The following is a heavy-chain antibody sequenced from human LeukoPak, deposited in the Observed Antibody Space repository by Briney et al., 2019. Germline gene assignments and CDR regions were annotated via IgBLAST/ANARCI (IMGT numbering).Heavy chain of an antibody. CDR3: ARLLVRGVLDY. V-gene: IGHV4-4*08. Sequence: PSKTLSLTCTVSGGSFTSYYWTWIRQPPGEGLEYIGYVYTSGSTNYNPSLKSRVTISVDTSKNQFSLRLSSVTAADTGVYYCARLLVRGVLDYWGQGTLFTVSS. D-gene: IGHD3-10*01. J-gene: IGHJ4*02. CDR1: GGSFTSYY. CDR2: VYTSGST.